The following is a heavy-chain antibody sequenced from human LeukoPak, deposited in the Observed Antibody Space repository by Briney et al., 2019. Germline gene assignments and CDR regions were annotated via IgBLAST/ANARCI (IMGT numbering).Heavy chain of an antibody. V-gene: IGHV1-69*06. CDR3: ARDSARYCSGGSCYWLYYMDV. CDR1: GGTFSSYA. CDR2: IIPIFGTA. D-gene: IGHD2-15*01. J-gene: IGHJ6*03. Sequence: GASVKVSCKASGGTFSSYAISWVRQAPGQGLEWMGGIIPIFGTANYAQKFQGRVTITADKSTSTAYMELSSLRSEDTAVYYCARDSARYCSGGSCYWLYYMDVWGKGTTVTISS.